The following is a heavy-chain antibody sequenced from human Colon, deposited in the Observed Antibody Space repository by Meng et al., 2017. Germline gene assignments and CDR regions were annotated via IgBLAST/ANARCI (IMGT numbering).Heavy chain of an antibody. CDR2: ISGSGSSV. V-gene: IGHV3-11*01. CDR3: ARGRYRSTH. D-gene: IGHD2-2*02. CDR1: GFTFSDYY. J-gene: IGHJ4*02. Sequence: QVQLVEFGGGLVKPGGSLRLSCAASGFTFSDYYMTWIRQAPGRGLEWLSYISGSGSSVYYADSVKGRITISRDNAKNSLYLQMNSLRAEDTAVYYCARGRYRSTHWGQGTLVTVSS.